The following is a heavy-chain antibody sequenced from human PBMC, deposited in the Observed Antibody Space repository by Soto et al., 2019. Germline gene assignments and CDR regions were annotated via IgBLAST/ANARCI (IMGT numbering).Heavy chain of an antibody. J-gene: IGHJ6*02. D-gene: IGHD1-1*01. V-gene: IGHV3-23*01. CDR3: AKSDNWNYYYGMDV. CDR2: ISGSGGST. Sequence: GGSLRLSCAASGFTFSSYAMSWVRQAPGKGLEWVSAISGSGGSTYYADSVKGRFTISRDNSKNTLYLQMNSLRAEDTAVYYCAKSDNWNYYYGMDVWGQGTTVTVSS. CDR1: GFTFSSYA.